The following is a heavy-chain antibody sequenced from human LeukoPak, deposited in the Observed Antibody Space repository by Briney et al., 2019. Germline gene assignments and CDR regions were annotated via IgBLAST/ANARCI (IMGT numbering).Heavy chain of an antibody. CDR3: ARGDDSGYYDYLDY. V-gene: IGHV3-53*01. D-gene: IGHD3-22*01. J-gene: IGHJ4*02. CDR2: IYTGGNT. Sequence: GGSLRLSCAASGFTVDSNYLSWVRQAPGKGLEWVSTIYTGGNTYYAASVKGRFTISRDFSKNTVFLHMNSLRAEDTAMYYCARGDDSGYYDYLDYWGQGALVTVSS. CDR1: GFTVDSNY.